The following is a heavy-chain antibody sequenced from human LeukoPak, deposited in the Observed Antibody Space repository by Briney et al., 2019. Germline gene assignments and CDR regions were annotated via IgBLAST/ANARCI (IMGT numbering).Heavy chain of an antibody. J-gene: IGHJ4*02. CDR2: IYYSGST. Sequence: SETLSLTCTVSGVSSSDYYWSWIRQPPGKGLECIGYIYYSGSTNYNPSLKSRVTMSLDTSKTQFSLKLNSVTAADTAVYYCARDQYYYDSSGYYYYFDYWGQGTLVTVSS. V-gene: IGHV4-59*01. CDR1: GVSSSDYY. CDR3: ARDQYYYDSSGYYYYFDY. D-gene: IGHD3-22*01.